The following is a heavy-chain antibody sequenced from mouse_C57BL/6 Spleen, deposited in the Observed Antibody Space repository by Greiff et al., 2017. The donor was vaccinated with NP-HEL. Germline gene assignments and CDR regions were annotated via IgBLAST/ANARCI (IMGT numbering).Heavy chain of an antibody. CDR3: ARPNYSNYRRYFDY. Sequence: DKFIISRDNAKNTLYLQMSKVRSEDTALYYCARPNYSNYRRYFDYWGQGTTLTVSS. J-gene: IGHJ2*01. V-gene: IGHV4-1*01. D-gene: IGHD2-5*01.